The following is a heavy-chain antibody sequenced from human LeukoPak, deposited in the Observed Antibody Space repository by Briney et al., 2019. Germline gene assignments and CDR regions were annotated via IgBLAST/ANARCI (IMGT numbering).Heavy chain of an antibody. CDR1: GGSISSYY. CDR2: IYYSGST. J-gene: IGHJ3*02. Sequence: SETLSLTCTVSGGSISSYYWSWIRQPPGKGLEWIGYIYYSGSTNYNPSHKSRVTISVDTSKNQFSLKLSSVTAADTAVYYCARWGGYYDSSGYPRGHAFDIWGQGTMVTVSS. V-gene: IGHV4-59*01. D-gene: IGHD3-22*01. CDR3: ARWGGYYDSSGYPRGHAFDI.